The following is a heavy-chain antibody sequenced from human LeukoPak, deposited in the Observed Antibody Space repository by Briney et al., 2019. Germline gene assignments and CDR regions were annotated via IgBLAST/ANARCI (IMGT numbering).Heavy chain of an antibody. J-gene: IGHJ4*02. CDR3: AKGDSTYYYDSSGYM. D-gene: IGHD3-22*01. CDR1: GFTFNNYA. Sequence: GGSLRLSCAASGFTFNNYAMSWVRQAPGKGLEWVSVISGSGGSTDYADSVKGRFTISRDNSKNTRDLQMNSLRAEDTAVYYCAKGDSTYYYDSSGYMWGQGTLVTVSS. V-gene: IGHV3-23*01. CDR2: ISGSGGST.